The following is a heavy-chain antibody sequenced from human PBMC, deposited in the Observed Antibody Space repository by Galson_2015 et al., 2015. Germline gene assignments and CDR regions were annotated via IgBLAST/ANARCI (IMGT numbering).Heavy chain of an antibody. V-gene: IGHV3-23*01. D-gene: IGHD1-26*01. J-gene: IGHJ5*02. CDR3: AKDFVYSGGPS. CDR2: ISGSGGST. Sequence: LSLSCASSGFTFSSYVMSWVRQAPGKGLEWVSAISGSGGSTYYADSVKGRFTISRDNSKNTLYVQMNSLRAEDTSVYYCAKDFVYSGGPSWGQGTLVTVSS. CDR1: GFTFSSYV.